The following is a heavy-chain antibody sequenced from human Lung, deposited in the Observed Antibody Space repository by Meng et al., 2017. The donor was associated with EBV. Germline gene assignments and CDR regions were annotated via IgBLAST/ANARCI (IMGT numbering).Heavy chain of an antibody. CDR1: GRSFSSSY. CDR3: ARGATSVFDL. V-gene: IGHV4-34*01. J-gene: IGHJ2*01. CDR2: INYSGIT. Sequence: QVQLQRWGAGLLKPSETLSLSCGVSGRSFSSSYWSWIRQPPGKGLEWIGQINYSGITNYNPSLKSRVTISVDTSKNQFSLQLNSVTPEDTAVYYCARGATSVFDLWGRGTLVTASS.